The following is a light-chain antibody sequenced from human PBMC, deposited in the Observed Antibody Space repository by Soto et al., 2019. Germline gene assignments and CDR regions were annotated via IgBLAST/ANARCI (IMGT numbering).Light chain of an antibody. CDR1: QSVTSNF. J-gene: IGKJ1*01. V-gene: IGKV3-20*01. CDR3: QQYDSSPKWT. Sequence: EIVLTQSPGTLSLSPGERATLSCRASQSVTSNFLAWYQQKPGQAPRLLIYGASSRATGIPDRFSGSGSGTDFTLTISRLEPEDFAVYYCQQYDSSPKWTFGQGTKVEIK. CDR2: GAS.